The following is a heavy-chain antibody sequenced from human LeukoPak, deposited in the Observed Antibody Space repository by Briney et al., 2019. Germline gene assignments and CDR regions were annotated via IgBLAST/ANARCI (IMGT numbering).Heavy chain of an antibody. CDR1: GGSISSSSYY. CDR3: ARHWDFWSAPDAFDI. CDR2: IYYSGST. D-gene: IGHD3-3*01. V-gene: IGHV4-39*01. J-gene: IGHJ3*02. Sequence: SETLSLTCTVSGGSISSSSYYWGWIRQPPGKGLEWIGSIYYSGSTYYNPSLKSRVTISVDTSKNQFSLKLSSVTAADTAVYYCARHWDFWSAPDAFDIWGQGTMVTVSS.